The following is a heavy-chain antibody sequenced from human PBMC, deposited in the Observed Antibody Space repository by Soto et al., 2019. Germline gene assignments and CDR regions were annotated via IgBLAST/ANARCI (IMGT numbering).Heavy chain of an antibody. D-gene: IGHD3-3*01. V-gene: IGHV3-48*01. J-gene: IGHJ4*02. CDR1: GFTFSSYS. Sequence: PGGSLRLSCAASGFTFSSYSMNWVRQAPGKGLEWVSYISSSSSTIYYADSVKGRFTISRDNAKNSLYLQMNSLRAEDTAVYYCARDVLRFLEWPRFDYWGQGTLVTVSS. CDR3: ARDVLRFLEWPRFDY. CDR2: ISSSSSTI.